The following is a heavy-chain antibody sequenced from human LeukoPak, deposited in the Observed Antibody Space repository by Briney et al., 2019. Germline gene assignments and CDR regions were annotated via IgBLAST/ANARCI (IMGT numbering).Heavy chain of an antibody. CDR2: IRYDGSNK. V-gene: IGHV3-30*02. CDR3: AKDWRWLQLEEETLDY. CDR1: GFTFSSYG. D-gene: IGHD5-24*01. J-gene: IGHJ4*02. Sequence: PGGSLRLSCAASGFTFSSYGVHWVRQAPGKGLEWVAFIRYDGSNKYYADSVKGRFTISRDNSKNTLYLQMNSLRAEDTAVYYCAKDWRWLQLEEETLDYWGQGTLVTVSS.